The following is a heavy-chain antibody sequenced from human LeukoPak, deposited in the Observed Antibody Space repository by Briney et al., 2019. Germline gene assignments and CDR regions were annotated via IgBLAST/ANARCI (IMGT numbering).Heavy chain of an antibody. V-gene: IGHV4-61*02. Sequence: SQTLSLTCTVSGGSISSGSYYWSWIRQPAGKGLEWIGRIYTSGSTNYNPSLKSRVTISVDTSKNQFSLKLSSVTAADTAVYYCARRGSSSWYASGRTRYFDYWGQGTLVTVSS. CDR3: ARRGSSSWYASGRTRYFDY. J-gene: IGHJ4*02. CDR1: GGSISSGSYY. D-gene: IGHD6-13*01. CDR2: IYTSGST.